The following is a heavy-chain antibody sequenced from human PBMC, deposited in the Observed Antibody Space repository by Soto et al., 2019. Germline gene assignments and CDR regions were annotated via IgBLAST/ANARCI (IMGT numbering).Heavy chain of an antibody. CDR2: IYYSGST. Sequence: QVHLQESGPGLVKPSQTLSLTCTVSGGSISSGGYYWSWIRQHPGKGLEWIGYIYYSGSTYYNPSLKSRVTISVDTSKNQFSLKLSSVTAADTAVYYCARGAPRGPYFDYWGQGTLVTVSS. V-gene: IGHV4-31*03. CDR1: GGSISSGGYY. J-gene: IGHJ4*02. CDR3: ARGAPRGPYFDY.